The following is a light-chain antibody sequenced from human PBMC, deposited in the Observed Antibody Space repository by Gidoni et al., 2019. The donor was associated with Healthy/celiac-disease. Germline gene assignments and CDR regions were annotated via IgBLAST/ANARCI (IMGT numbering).Light chain of an antibody. Sequence: DIVTPQSPLSLPVPPGEPASISCTSSQTLLHSNGYNYLDWYLQKPEQSPQLMIYVGSNRASGVPDRFSGSGEGTDFTLKKSRVEAEDVGVYYCMQALQAPYTFGQGTKLEIK. J-gene: IGKJ2*01. CDR1: QTLLHSNGYNY. V-gene: IGKV2-28*01. CDR3: MQALQAPYT. CDR2: VGS.